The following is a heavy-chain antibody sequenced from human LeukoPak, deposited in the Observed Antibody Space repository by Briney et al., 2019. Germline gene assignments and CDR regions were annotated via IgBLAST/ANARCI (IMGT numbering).Heavy chain of an antibody. J-gene: IGHJ3*02. V-gene: IGHV1-24*01. CDR1: GYTLTELS. CDR3: ATGPMFGVVIFTGAFDI. Sequence: ASVKVSCKVSGYTLTELSMHWVRQAPGKGLEWMGGFDPEDGETIYAQKFQGRVTMTEDTSTDTAYMELSSLRSEDTAVYYCATGPMFGVVIFTGAFDIWGQGTMVTVSS. D-gene: IGHD3-3*01. CDR2: FDPEDGET.